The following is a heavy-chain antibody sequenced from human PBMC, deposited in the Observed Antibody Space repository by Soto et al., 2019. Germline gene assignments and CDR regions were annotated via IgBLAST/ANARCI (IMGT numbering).Heavy chain of an antibody. CDR2: ISGSGGST. J-gene: IGHJ6*02. V-gene: IGHV3-23*01. D-gene: IGHD3-16*01. Sequence: GGSLRLSCAASGFTFSSYAMSWVRQAPGKGLEWVSAISGSGGSTYYADSVKGRFTISRDNSKNTLYLQMNSLRAEDTAVYYCAKDLGLSLGFRVAYYYSYGMDVWGQGTTVTVSS. CDR1: GFTFSSYA. CDR3: AKDLGLSLGFRVAYYYSYGMDV.